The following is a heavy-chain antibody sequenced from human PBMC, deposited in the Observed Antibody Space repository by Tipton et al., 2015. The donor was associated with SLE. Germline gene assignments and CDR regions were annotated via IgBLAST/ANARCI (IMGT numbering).Heavy chain of an antibody. CDR3: ARVGAASGMRYFHH. CDR1: GGSFSGYY. Sequence: TLSLTCVVSGGSFSGYYWSWIRQPPGKGLGGRGEINHSGGINYKPSLKSRVTISLDTTENKISLTLSSVTAADTAVYYCARVGAASGMRYFHHWGQGTLVTVSS. J-gene: IGHJ1*01. V-gene: IGHV4-34*01. D-gene: IGHD6-13*01. CDR2: INHSGGI.